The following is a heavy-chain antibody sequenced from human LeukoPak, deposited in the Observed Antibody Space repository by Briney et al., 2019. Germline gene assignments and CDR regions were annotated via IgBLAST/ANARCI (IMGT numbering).Heavy chain of an antibody. CDR2: IRSKANSYAI. J-gene: IGHJ4*02. V-gene: IGHV3-73*01. D-gene: IGHD2-2*01. Sequence: GGSLRLSCAASGFTFSGSAMHWVRQASGKGLEWVGRIRSKANSYAIAYAASVKGRFTISRDDSKNTAYLQMNSLKTEDTAVYYCTSRGSTFDYWGQGTLVTVSS. CDR3: TSRGSTFDY. CDR1: GFTFSGSA.